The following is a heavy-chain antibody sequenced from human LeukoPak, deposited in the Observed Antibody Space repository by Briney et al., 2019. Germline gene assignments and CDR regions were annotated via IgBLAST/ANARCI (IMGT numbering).Heavy chain of an antibody. CDR1: GGSISSGSYY. V-gene: IGHV4-61*02. CDR3: ARSLPLGITGTTSPAD. D-gene: IGHD1-7*01. J-gene: IGHJ4*02. Sequence: SQTLSLTCTVSGGSISSGSYYWSWIRQPAGKGLEWIGRIYTSGSTNYNPSLKSRVTISVDTSKDQFSLTLRSVTAADTAVYYCARSLPLGITGTTSPADWGQGTLVTVSS. CDR2: IYTSGST.